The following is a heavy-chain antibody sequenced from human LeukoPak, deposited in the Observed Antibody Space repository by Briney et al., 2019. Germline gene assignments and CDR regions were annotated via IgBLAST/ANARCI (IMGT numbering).Heavy chain of an antibody. CDR1: GFTFSGSA. J-gene: IGHJ6*03. CDR2: IRSNADNYAT. V-gene: IGHV3-73*01. D-gene: IGHD5-12*01. Sequence: GGSLRLSCAVSGFTFSGSAMHWVRQASGKGLEWVGRIRSNADNYATVYAASVKGRFTISRDDSKNTAYLQMNSLRAEDTAVYYCATLSGYDFNYYYYMDVWGKGTTVTISS. CDR3: ATLSGYDFNYYYYMDV.